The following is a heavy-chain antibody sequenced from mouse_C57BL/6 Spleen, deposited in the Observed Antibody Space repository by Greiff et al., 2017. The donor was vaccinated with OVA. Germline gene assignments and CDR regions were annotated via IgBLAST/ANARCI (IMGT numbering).Heavy chain of an antibody. CDR3: AREITKAGFDG. V-gene: IGHV1-54*01. CDR1: GYAFTNYL. Sequence: QVQLQQSGAELVRPGTSVKVSCKASGYAFTNYLIEWVKQRPGQGLEWIGVINPGSGGTNYNEKFKGKATLTADKSSSTAYMQLSSLTSEDSAVYFCAREITKAGFDGWGTGTTVTVSS. D-gene: IGHD1-1*01. CDR2: INPGSGGT. J-gene: IGHJ1*03.